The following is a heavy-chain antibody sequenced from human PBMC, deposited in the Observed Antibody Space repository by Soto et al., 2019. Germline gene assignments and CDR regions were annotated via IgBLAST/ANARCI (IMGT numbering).Heavy chain of an antibody. CDR2: MNPNSGNT. CDR1: GYTFTSFD. Sequence: GASLKVSCKASGYTFTSFDISWVRQATGQGLEWMGWMNPNSGNTGHAQKFQGRITMTRNTSISTAYMELSSLRSEDTAVYYCARIYYDNSGYYYAWLFDYWGQGTLVTVSS. D-gene: IGHD3-22*01. J-gene: IGHJ4*02. CDR3: ARIYYDNSGYYYAWLFDY. V-gene: IGHV1-8*01.